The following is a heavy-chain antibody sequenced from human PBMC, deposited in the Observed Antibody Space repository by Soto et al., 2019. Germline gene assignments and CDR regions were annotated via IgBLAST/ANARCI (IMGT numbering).Heavy chain of an antibody. CDR2: IDCDDDK. CDR3: VRNRGYYDSSGYYFGAFDI. V-gene: IGHV2-70*04. Sequence: SGPTLVNATHTLTLTCTFSGFSLSTRRIRVTWIRQPPGKALEWLARIDCDDDKYYSTSLKTRLTISKDTSKNQVVLTIPNMDPVDTATYYCVRNRGYYDSSGYYFGAFDIWGQGTMVTVSS. D-gene: IGHD3-22*01. J-gene: IGHJ3*02. CDR1: GFSLSTRRIR.